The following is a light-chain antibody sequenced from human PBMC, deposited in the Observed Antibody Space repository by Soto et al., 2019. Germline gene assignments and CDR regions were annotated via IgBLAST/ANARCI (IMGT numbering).Light chain of an antibody. J-gene: IGLJ2*01. CDR3: SSYGGNNNLL. CDR1: SSDVGGYNY. CDR2: EVT. V-gene: IGLV2-8*01. Sequence: QSALTQPASVSGSLGQSITISCTGTSSDVGGYNYVSWYQQHPGEAPKLMIYEVTKRPSGVPDRFSGSKSGSTASLTVSGLQAEDEADYYCSSYGGNNNLLFGGGTKLTVL.